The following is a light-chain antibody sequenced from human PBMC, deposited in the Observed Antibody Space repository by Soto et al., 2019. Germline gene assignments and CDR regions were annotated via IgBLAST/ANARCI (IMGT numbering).Light chain of an antibody. J-gene: IGKJ4*01. CDR3: QQYDNSPPT. V-gene: IGKV3-20*01. CDR1: QSVSSSY. Sequence: EIVFTQSPGTLSLSPGDRATLSCRASQSVSSSYLAWYQQKPGQAPRLLIYGASNRATGIPDRFSGSGSGTDFTLTISRLEPEDFAVYYCQQYDNSPPTFGGGTKVDIK. CDR2: GAS.